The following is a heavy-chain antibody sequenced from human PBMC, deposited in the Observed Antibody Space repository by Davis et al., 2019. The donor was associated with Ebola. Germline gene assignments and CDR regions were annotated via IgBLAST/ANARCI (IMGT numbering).Heavy chain of an antibody. CDR2: ISYDGSNK. J-gene: IGHJ4*02. CDR1: GFTFSSYG. V-gene: IGHV3-30*18. D-gene: IGHD3-16*01. CDR3: AKDAGGPFDY. Sequence: GGSLRLSCAASGFTFSSYGIHWVRQAPGKGLEWVAVISYDGSNKYYADSMKGRFTISRDNSKNTLYLQMNSLRAEDTAVYYCAKDAGGPFDYWGQGTLVTVSS.